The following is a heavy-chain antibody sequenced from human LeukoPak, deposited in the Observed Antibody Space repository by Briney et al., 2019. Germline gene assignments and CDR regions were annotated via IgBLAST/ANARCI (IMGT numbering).Heavy chain of an antibody. CDR1: GFTLSSYW. V-gene: IGHV3-74*01. CDR2: INNDGSIT. D-gene: IGHD2-15*01. Sequence: GGSLRLSCAASGFTLSSYWMHWVRQAPGKGLVWVSRINNDGSITGYADSVEGRFTISGDNAKNTLFLQMNSLRAEDTAVYYCASGSCGGGRCYLHPEYWGQGTLVTVSS. CDR3: ASGSCGGGRCYLHPEY. J-gene: IGHJ4*02.